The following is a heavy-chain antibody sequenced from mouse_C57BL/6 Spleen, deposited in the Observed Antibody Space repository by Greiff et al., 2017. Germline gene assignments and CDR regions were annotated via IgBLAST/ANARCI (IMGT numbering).Heavy chain of an antibody. V-gene: IGHV5-6*01. CDR3: ARLGTTVVSRYFDV. CDR2: ISSGGSYT. Sequence: EVQGVESGGDLVKPGGSLKLSCAASGFTFSSYGMSWVRQTPDERLEWVANISSGGSYTYYPDSVQGRFTISRDNAKNTLYLQMSSLKSEDTAMYYCARLGTTVVSRYFDVWGTGTTVTVAS. J-gene: IGHJ1*03. CDR1: GFTFSSYG. D-gene: IGHD1-1*01.